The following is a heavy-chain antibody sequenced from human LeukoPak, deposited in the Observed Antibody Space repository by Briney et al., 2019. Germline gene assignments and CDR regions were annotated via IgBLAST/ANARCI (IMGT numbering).Heavy chain of an antibody. J-gene: IGHJ4*02. CDR2: ISTSGSTI. CDR3: AKEYSGYDFDY. V-gene: IGHV3-48*03. D-gene: IGHD5-12*01. CDR1: GFSFSSYE. Sequence: QPGGSLRLSCAASGFSFSSYEMNWVRQAPGKGLEWVSYISTSGSTIYYADSVKGRFTISRDNAKNSLYLQMDSLRAEDTALYYCAKEYSGYDFDYWGQGTLVIVSS.